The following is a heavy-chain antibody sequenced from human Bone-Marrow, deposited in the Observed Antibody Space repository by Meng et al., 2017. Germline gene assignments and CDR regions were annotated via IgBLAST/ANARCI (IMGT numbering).Heavy chain of an antibody. CDR3: ARVASTTEIYYYYYYGMDV. D-gene: IGHD4-17*01. V-gene: IGHV4-34*01. CDR1: GGSFSGYY. CDR2: IYHSGST. J-gene: IGHJ6*02. Sequence: GSLRLSCAVYGGSFSGYYWSWIRQPPGKGLEWIGEIYHSGSTYYNPSLKSRVTISVDTSKNQFSLKLSSVTAADTAVYYCARVASTTEIYYYYYYGMDVWGQGTTVTVSS.